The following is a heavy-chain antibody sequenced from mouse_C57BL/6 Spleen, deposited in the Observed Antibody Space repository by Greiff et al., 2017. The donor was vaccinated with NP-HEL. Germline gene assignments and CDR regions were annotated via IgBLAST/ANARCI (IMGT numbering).Heavy chain of an antibody. CDR2: IDPSDSYT. Sequence: VKLQQPGAELVMPGASVKLSCKASGYTFTSYWMHWVKQRPGQGLEWIGEIDPSDSYTNYNQKFKGKSTLTVDKSSSTAYMQLSSLTSEDSAVYYCAKIYYDYGGAYFDYWGQGTTLTVSS. V-gene: IGHV1-69*01. D-gene: IGHD2-4*01. CDR1: GYTFTSYW. CDR3: AKIYYDYGGAYFDY. J-gene: IGHJ2*01.